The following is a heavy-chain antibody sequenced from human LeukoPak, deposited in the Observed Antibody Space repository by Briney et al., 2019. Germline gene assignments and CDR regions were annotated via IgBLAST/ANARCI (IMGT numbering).Heavy chain of an antibody. V-gene: IGHV5-51*01. D-gene: IGHD3-3*01. CDR2: IYPGDSDT. CDR3: ARSDFWSGYSSNYFDY. Sequence: GESLKISCEGSGYSFTSYWIGWVRQMPGKGLEWMGIIYPGDSDTRYSPSFQGQVTISADKSISTAYLQWSSLKASDTAMYYCARSDFWSGYSSNYFDYWGQGTLVTVSS. J-gene: IGHJ4*02. CDR1: GYSFTSYW.